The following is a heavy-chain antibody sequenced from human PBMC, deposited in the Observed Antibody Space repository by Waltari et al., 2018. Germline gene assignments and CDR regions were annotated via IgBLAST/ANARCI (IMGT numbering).Heavy chain of an antibody. J-gene: IGHJ3*02. CDR1: GFTFSSYG. CDR2: IWYDGSNK. V-gene: IGHV3-30*02. Sequence: VQLVESGGGLVQPGGSLRLSCAASGFTFSSYGMHWVRQAPGKGLEWVAVIWYDGSNKYYADSVKGRFTISRDNSKNTLYLQMNSLRAEDTAMYYCAKGPYDYVWGSYRDDAFDIWGQGTMVTVSS. D-gene: IGHD3-16*02. CDR3: AKGPYDYVWGSYRDDAFDI.